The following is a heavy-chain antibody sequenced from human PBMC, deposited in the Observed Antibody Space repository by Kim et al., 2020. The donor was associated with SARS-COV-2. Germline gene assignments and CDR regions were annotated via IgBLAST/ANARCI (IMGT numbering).Heavy chain of an antibody. CDR2: ISHDESRK. CDR3: AKAIVSSQLLVLDY. V-gene: IGHV3-30*18. J-gene: IGHJ4*01. CDR1: GSTLNDYA. D-gene: IGHD2-2*01. Sequence: GGSLRLSCRASGSTLNDYAIHWVRQAPGKGLEWLAVISHDESRKFHADSVKGRLSITRDKSKNTVSLQIDSLGGEDSAVYYCAKAIVSSQLLVLDY.